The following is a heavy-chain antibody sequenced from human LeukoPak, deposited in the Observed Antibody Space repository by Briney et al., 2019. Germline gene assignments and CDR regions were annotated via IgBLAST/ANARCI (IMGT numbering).Heavy chain of an antibody. V-gene: IGHV1-3*01. CDR1: GYTFTKYT. Sequence: ASVKVSCKASGYTFTKYTIHWVRQASGQRLQWMGWIIAGNGNPRYSQNFQGRVTFTRDTSATTAYMELSSLKFEDTAVYYCARDSGTEEGRFDPWGQGTLVTVSS. CDR3: ARDSGTEEGRFDP. CDR2: IIAGNGNP. J-gene: IGHJ5*02.